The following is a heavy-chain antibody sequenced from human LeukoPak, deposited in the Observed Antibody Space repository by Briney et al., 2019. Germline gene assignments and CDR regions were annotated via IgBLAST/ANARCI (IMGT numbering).Heavy chain of an antibody. D-gene: IGHD4-17*01. Sequence: SETLSLTCAVYGGSFSGDYWSWIRQPPGKGLEWIGDINHSGSTNYNPSLKSRVTMSEDTSKNQFSLKLSSVTAADTAVYYCASLAVGDYDYYYYGMDVWGQGTTVTVSS. V-gene: IGHV4-34*01. CDR1: GGSFSGDY. CDR3: ASLAVGDYDYYYYGMDV. J-gene: IGHJ6*02. CDR2: INHSGST.